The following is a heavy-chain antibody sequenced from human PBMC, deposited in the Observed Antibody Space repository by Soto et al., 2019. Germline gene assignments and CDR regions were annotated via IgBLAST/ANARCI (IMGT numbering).Heavy chain of an antibody. J-gene: IGHJ6*03. V-gene: IGHV4-34*01. D-gene: IGHD4-17*01. Sequence: SETLSLTCAVYGGSFSGYYWSWIRQPPGKGLEWIGEINHSGSTNYNPSLKSRVTISVDTSKNQFSLKLSSVTAADTAVYYCASTLATVTPGYYMDVWGKGTTVTVAS. CDR3: ASTLATVTPGYYMDV. CDR1: GGSFSGYY. CDR2: INHSGST.